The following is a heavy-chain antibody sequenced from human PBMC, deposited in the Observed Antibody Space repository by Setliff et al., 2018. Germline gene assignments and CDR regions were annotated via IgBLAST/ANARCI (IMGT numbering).Heavy chain of an antibody. CDR3: ARGGGVNDDNSGFYRSFDY. V-gene: IGHV1-46*01. CDR1: GYTFTSYY. Sequence: ASVKVSCKASGYTFTSYYMHWVRQAPGQGLEWMGIINPSGGSTSYAQKFQGRVTMTRDTSASTAYMELNSLRSEDTALYYCARGGGVNDDNSGFYRSFDYWGQGTLVTVS. J-gene: IGHJ4*02. CDR2: INPSGGST. D-gene: IGHD3-22*01.